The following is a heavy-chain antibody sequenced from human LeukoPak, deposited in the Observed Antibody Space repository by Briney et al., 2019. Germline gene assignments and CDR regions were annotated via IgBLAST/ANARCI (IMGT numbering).Heavy chain of an antibody. CDR2: IYYSGST. J-gene: IGHJ4*02. Sequence: SQTLSLTCTVSGGSISSGGYYWSWIRQHPGKGLEWIGYIYYSGSTYYNPSLKSRVTISVDTSKNQFSLKLSSVTAADTAVYYCAREGTSIAAAGTDVDYWGQGTLVTVSS. CDR1: GGSISSGGYY. V-gene: IGHV4-31*03. CDR3: AREGTSIAAAGTDVDY. D-gene: IGHD6-13*01.